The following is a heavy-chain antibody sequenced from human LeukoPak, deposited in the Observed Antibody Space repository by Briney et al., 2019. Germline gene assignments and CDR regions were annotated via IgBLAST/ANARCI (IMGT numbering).Heavy chain of an antibody. Sequence: KPSETLSLTCTVSGGSISSYYWSWIRQPPGKGLEWIGYIYYSGSTNYNPSLKSRVTISVDTSKNQFSLKLSSVTAADTAVYYCARVAPGLPDEDYWGQGTLVTVSS. J-gene: IGHJ4*02. CDR2: IYYSGST. D-gene: IGHD3-10*01. CDR3: ARVAPGLPDEDY. V-gene: IGHV4-59*08. CDR1: GGSISSYY.